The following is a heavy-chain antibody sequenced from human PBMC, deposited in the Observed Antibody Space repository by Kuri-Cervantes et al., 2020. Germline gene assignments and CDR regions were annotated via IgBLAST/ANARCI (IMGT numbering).Heavy chain of an antibody. V-gene: IGHV3-30*18. D-gene: IGHD6-19*01. J-gene: IGHJ2*01. CDR1: GFTFSSYG. CDR3: AKEGLGGDFDL. CDR2: ISYDGSNK. Sequence: GESLKISCAASGFTFSSYGMHWVRQAPGKGLEWVAVISYDGSNKYYADSVKGRFTISRDNSKNTLYLQTNSLRAEDTAVYYCAKEGLGGDFDLWGRGTLVTVSS.